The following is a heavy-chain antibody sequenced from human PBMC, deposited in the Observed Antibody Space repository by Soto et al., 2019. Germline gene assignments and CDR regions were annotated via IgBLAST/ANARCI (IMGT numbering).Heavy chain of an antibody. Sequence: QITLKESGPTLVKPTQALTLTCTFSGFSLSTSGVGVDWIRQPPGKALECLALIYWEDDKPYRLSLESRLTITKDTSKNQVMLTMTNIDPVDTATYYCAYVPCIGGICFWFHHRGMDVWGQGTTVTVSS. CDR2: IYWEDDK. CDR3: AYVPCIGGICFWFHHRGMDV. D-gene: IGHD2-15*01. CDR1: GFSLSTSGVG. V-gene: IGHV2-5*02. J-gene: IGHJ6*02.